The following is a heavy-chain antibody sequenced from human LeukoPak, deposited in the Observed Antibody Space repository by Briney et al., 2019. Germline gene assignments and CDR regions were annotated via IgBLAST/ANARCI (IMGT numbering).Heavy chain of an antibody. CDR2: INHSGST. J-gene: IGHJ5*02. D-gene: IGHD2-2*02. Sequence: PSETLSLTCAVYGGSFSGYYWSWIRQPPGKGLEWIGEINHSGSTNYNPSLKSRGTISVDTSKNQFSLKLSSVTAADTAVYYCARDLGYCSSTSCYTGWFDPWGQGTLVTVSS. CDR3: ARDLGYCSSTSCYTGWFDP. CDR1: GGSFSGYY. V-gene: IGHV4-34*01.